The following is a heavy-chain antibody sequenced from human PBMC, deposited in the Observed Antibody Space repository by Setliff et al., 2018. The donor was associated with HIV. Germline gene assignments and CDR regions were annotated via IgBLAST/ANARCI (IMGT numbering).Heavy chain of an antibody. CDR2: FYHSTT. CDR3: AREEKLSAVAGTMYYYYAMDV. D-gene: IGHD6-19*01. Sequence: ETLSLTCAVSGYSISSGYYWGWIRQPPGTGLEWIGSFYHSTTYYNPSLKSRVTISVDTSKNQFSLKLSSVTAADTAVYYCAREEKLSAVAGTMYYYYAMDVWGQGTTVTVSS. CDR1: GYSISSGYY. V-gene: IGHV4-38-2*02. J-gene: IGHJ6*02.